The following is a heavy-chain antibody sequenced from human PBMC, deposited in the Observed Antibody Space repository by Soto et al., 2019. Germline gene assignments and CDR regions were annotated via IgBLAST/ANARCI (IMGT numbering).Heavy chain of an antibody. CDR3: ARDLGPPSGWDFDL. D-gene: IGHD6-19*01. CDR2: IGVYNGNR. Sequence: QVQLVQSGPEVKRPGASVKVSCKASGYPFATYGVSWVRRAPGLGLEWMGWIGVYNGNRNFAQKFQGRVTMTADTSTNTAYLELRSLRSDDTAVYYCARDLGPPSGWDFDLWGQGTLVTVSS. J-gene: IGHJ4*02. V-gene: IGHV1-18*04. CDR1: GYPFATYG.